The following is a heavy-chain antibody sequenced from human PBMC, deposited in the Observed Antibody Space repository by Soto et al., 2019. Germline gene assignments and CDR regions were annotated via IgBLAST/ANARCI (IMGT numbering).Heavy chain of an antibody. CDR1: GXSFTSYW. J-gene: IGHJ6*02. CDR3: ARHASDFWSGSYYYGMDV. Sequence: LKISVKGSGXSFTSYWISWVRQMPGKGLEWMGRIDPSDSYTNYSPSFQGHVTISADKSISTAYLQWSSLKASDTAMYYCARHASDFWSGSYYYGMDVWGQGTTVTVSS. D-gene: IGHD3-3*01. V-gene: IGHV5-10-1*01. CDR2: IDPSDSYT.